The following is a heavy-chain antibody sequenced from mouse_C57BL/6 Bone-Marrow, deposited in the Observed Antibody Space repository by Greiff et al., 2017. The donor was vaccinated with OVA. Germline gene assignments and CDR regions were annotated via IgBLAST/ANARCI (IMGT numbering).Heavy chain of an antibody. CDR3: AKQSTMITDY. CDR1: EYAFPSHD. J-gene: IGHJ2*01. Sequence: EVNVVESGGGLVQPGESLKLSCESNEYAFPSHDMSWVRKTPEKRLELVAAINSDGGSTYYPDTMERRFIISRDNTKKTLYLQMSSLRSEDTALYYWAKQSTMITDYWGQGTTLTVSS. D-gene: IGHD2-4*01. V-gene: IGHV5-2*01. CDR2: INSDGGST.